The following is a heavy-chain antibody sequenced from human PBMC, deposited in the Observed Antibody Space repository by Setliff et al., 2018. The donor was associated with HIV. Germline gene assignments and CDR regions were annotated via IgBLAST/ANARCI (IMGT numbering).Heavy chain of an antibody. CDR1: GGTISTY. CDR3: ARGGEPAQRGFDI. CDR2: VYYSGST. Sequence: SETLSLTCTVSGGTISTYWSWIRQPPGKGLEWIGYVYYSGSTNYNPSLKSRVTISVDTSKNQFSLKLRSVTATDTAVYYCARGGEPAQRGFDIWGQGTMVTVSS. J-gene: IGHJ3*02. V-gene: IGHV4-59*08. D-gene: IGHD3-16*01.